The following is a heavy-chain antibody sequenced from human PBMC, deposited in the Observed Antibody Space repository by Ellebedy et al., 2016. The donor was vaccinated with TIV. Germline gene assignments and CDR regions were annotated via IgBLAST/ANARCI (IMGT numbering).Heavy chain of an antibody. Sequence: LSCAISGDSVSSNSPTRNGIRQSPSRGLEWLERTYYRSKWYNEYAVSVYSRITINPDTSKNQFSLQLNSVTPEATAVYYCARYNSGWKIFDYWGQGTLVTVSS. D-gene: IGHD6-19*01. CDR1: GDSVSSNSPT. CDR3: ARYNSGWKIFDY. J-gene: IGHJ4*02. CDR2: TYYRSKWYN. V-gene: IGHV6-1*01.